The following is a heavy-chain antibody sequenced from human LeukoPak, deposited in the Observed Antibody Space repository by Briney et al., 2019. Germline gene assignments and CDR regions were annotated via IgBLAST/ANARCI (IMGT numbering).Heavy chain of an antibody. Sequence: GGSLRLSCAASGFTFSSYAMSWVRQAPGKGLEWVSAISGSGSTYYADSVKGRFTISRDNSKNTLYLQMNSLRAEDTAVYYCAKMSIVGAILYYFDYWGQGTLVTVSS. D-gene: IGHD1-26*01. CDR3: AKMSIVGAILYYFDY. J-gene: IGHJ4*02. CDR2: ISGSGST. V-gene: IGHV3-23*01. CDR1: GFTFSSYA.